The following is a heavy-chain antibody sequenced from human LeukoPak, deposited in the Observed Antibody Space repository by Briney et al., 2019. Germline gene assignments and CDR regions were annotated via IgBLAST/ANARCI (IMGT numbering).Heavy chain of an antibody. CDR1: GFTLSSYA. V-gene: IGHV3-23*01. CDR2: ISVSGNT. CDR3: AKGVQYYYDSSGYCLDY. D-gene: IGHD3-22*01. Sequence: GGSLRLSCAASGFTLSSYAMSWVRQGPGKGLEWVCAISVSGNTYHADSVKSRFTISRDSYKNTLYLQMNSLRAEDAAVYYCAKGVQYYYDSSGYCLDYWGQGTLVTVSS. J-gene: IGHJ4*02.